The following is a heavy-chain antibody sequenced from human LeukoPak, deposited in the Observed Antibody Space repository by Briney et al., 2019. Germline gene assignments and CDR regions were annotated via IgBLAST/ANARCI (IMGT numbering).Heavy chain of an antibody. Sequence: GGSLRLSCAASGFTFNNYAMTWVRQAPGKGLEWVSLISSNGRTTHYAGSVKGRFTISRDNSKNTVYLQMNSLRADDTALYYCAKDLYYFDGDYWGQGTLVTVSS. D-gene: IGHD3-22*01. V-gene: IGHV3-23*01. CDR3: AKDLYYFDGDY. J-gene: IGHJ4*02. CDR2: ISSNGRTT. CDR1: GFTFNNYA.